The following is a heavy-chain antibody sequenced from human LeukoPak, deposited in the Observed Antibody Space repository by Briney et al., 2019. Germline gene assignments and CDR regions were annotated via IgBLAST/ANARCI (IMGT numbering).Heavy chain of an antibody. Sequence: GGSLRLSCAASGFTFSTFAMIWVRQPPGKGLEWVSYISSSGSTIYYADSVKGRFTISRDNSKKMLYLQMNSLRAEDTAVYYCAKGIRRLVGTIPGLRRDHYMDVWGKGTTVTVSS. CDR1: GFTFSTFA. CDR3: AKGIRRLVGTIPGLRRDHYMDV. J-gene: IGHJ6*03. D-gene: IGHD1-26*01. V-gene: IGHV3-48*01. CDR2: ISSSGSTI.